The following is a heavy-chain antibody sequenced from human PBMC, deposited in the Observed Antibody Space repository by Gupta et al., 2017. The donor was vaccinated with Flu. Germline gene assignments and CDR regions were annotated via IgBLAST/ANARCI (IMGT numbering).Heavy chain of an antibody. J-gene: IGHJ4*02. Sequence: EMQLVESGGGLVQHGGSLRVSCAASGFTFSTSSLQWVRQAPGKGLVWVSRINPDGSSTTYAESVKGRFTISRDNAKNTLYLQMNSLGDDDTAVYYCATVTSGCWGQGTLVTVSS. V-gene: IGHV3-74*03. CDR3: ATVTSGC. CDR2: INPDGSST. D-gene: IGHD4-17*01. CDR1: GFTFSTSS.